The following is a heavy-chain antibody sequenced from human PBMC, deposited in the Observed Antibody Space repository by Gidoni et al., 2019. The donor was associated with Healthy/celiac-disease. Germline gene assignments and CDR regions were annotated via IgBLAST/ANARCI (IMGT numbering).Heavy chain of an antibody. CDR3: AFVPDSSGYSDGSFDY. V-gene: IGHV1-69*01. D-gene: IGHD3-22*01. CDR1: GGTFSSYA. J-gene: IGHJ4*02. Sequence: QVQLVQSGAEVKKPGSSVKVSCKAYGGTFSSYAISWVRQAPGQGLEWMGGIIPIFGTANYAQKFQGRVTITADESTSTAYMELSSLRSEDTAVYYCAFVPDSSGYSDGSFDYWGQGTLVTVSS. CDR2: IIPIFGTA.